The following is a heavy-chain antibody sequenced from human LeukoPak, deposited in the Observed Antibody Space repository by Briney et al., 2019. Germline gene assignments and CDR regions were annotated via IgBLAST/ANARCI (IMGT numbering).Heavy chain of an antibody. V-gene: IGHV3-23*01. J-gene: IGHJ4*02. CDR3: AKEPTYYDFWSGYPPNRYFDY. Sequence: GGSLRLSCAASGFSFSSDAMSWVRQAPGKGLEWVSAISGSGGSTYYADSVKGRFTISRDNSKNTLYLQMNSLRAEDTAVYYCAKEPTYYDFWSGYPPNRYFDYWGQGTLVTVSS. CDR2: ISGSGGST. CDR1: GFSFSSDA. D-gene: IGHD3-3*01.